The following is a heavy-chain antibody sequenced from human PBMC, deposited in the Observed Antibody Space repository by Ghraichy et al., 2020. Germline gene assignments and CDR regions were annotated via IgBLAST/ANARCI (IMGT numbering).Heavy chain of an antibody. CDR2: IYYSGSS. CDR1: GGSISIYY. CDR3: ARDGGSGSYGYFDL. Sequence: ESLNISCTVSGGSISIYYWSWVRQPPGKGLEWIGYIYYSGSSNYNPSLKSRVTISVDTSKNQFSLRLSSVTAADTAVYYCARDGGSGSYGYFDLWGRGTLVTVSS. J-gene: IGHJ2*01. V-gene: IGHV4-59*01. D-gene: IGHD3-10*01.